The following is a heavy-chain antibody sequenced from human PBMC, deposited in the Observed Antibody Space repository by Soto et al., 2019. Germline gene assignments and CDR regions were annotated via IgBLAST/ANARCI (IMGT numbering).Heavy chain of an antibody. V-gene: IGHV3-30-3*01. CDR2: ISYDGSNK. D-gene: IGHD3-10*01. Sequence: SLRLSCAASGFTFSSYAMHWVRQAPGKGLEWVAVISYDGSNKYYADSVEGRFTISRDNSKNTLYLQMNSLRAEDTAVYYCARDFYYGSGSPQGAYYYYGMDVWGQGTTVTVSS. CDR1: GFTFSSYA. J-gene: IGHJ6*02. CDR3: ARDFYYGSGSPQGAYYYYGMDV.